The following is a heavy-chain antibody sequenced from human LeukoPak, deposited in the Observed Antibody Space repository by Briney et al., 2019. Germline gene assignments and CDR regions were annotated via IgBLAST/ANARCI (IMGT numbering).Heavy chain of an antibody. CDR3: AREAFGYCSSTSCQGYFDY. CDR2: INPSGGST. V-gene: IGHV1-46*01. CDR1: GYTFTSYY. D-gene: IGHD2-2*01. Sequence: GASVKVSCKASGYTFTSYYMHWVRQAPGQGLEWMGIINPSGGSTSYAQKFQGRVTMTRDTSTSTVYMELSSLRSEDTAVYYCAREAFGYCSSTSCQGYFDYWGQGTLVTVSS. J-gene: IGHJ4*02.